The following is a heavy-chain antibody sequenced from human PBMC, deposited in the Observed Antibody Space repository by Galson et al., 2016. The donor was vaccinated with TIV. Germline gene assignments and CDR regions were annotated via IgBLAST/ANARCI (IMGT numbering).Heavy chain of an antibody. Sequence: SLRLSCAASGFTFDDYGMHWVRQAPGKGLEWVSGISSNSVYVGYADSVKGRFTISRDNAKNSLYLQMNSLRPEDTALYYCAKERGYSYGSPKDYYYGMDVWGQGTTVTVSS. J-gene: IGHJ6*02. CDR3: AKERGYSYGSPKDYYYGMDV. CDR1: GFTFDDYG. CDR2: ISSNSVYV. D-gene: IGHD5-18*01. V-gene: IGHV3-9*01.